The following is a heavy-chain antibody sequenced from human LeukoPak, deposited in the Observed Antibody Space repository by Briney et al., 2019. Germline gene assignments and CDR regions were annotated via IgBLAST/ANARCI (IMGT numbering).Heavy chain of an antibody. D-gene: IGHD2-21*02. CDR2: INPSGGST. V-gene: IGHV1-46*01. CDR1: GYTFTSYY. Sequence: ASVKVSCKASGYTFTSYYMHWVRQAPGQGLEWMGIINPSGGSTSYAQKFQGRVTMTRDMSTSTVYMELSSLRSEDTAVYYCATRGGRAYRGGDCYSGFVYWGQGTLVTVSS. J-gene: IGHJ4*02. CDR3: ATRGGRAYRGGDCYSGFVY.